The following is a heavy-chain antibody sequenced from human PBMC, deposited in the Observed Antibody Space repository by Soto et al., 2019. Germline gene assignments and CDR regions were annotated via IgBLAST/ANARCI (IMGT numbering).Heavy chain of an antibody. J-gene: IGHJ6*02. CDR3: ARDDEYSGNGMDV. V-gene: IGHV3-33*01. CDR1: EFTFSNYG. Sequence: QVQLVESGGGVVQPGRSLRLSCAASEFTFSNYGMHWVRRGPGKGRGGGAVILKEGRNRYHADSVKDRFTISRDNSKNTLYLQMNSLRAEDTAVYYCARDDEYSGNGMDVWGQGTTVTVS. D-gene: IGHD3-10*01. CDR2: ILKEGRNR.